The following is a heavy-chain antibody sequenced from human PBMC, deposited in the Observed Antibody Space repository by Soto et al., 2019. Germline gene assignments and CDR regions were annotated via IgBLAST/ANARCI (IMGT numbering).Heavy chain of an antibody. CDR3: TRDGDYYASGTYGFFDY. CDR2: IRIKSHGGTT. J-gene: IGHJ4*02. Sequence: PGGSLRLSCTTCGFTFGDYAISWVRQAPGKGLQWIGFIRIKSHGGTTEYTASLKGRFTISRDDSKSIAYLQLNSLKTDDTAVYYCTRDGDYYASGTYGFFDYWGQGALVTVSS. CDR1: GFTFGDYA. V-gene: IGHV3-49*04. D-gene: IGHD3-10*01.